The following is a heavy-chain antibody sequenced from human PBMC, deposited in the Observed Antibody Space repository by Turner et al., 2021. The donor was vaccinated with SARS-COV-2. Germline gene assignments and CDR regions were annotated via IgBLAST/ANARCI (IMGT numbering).Heavy chain of an antibody. CDR1: GFTFSSYA. CDR3: AKDQGGNWHH. J-gene: IGHJ5*02. V-gene: IGHV3-23*01. D-gene: IGHD2-15*01. CDR2: ISASGGST. Sequence: EVLLLESGGGLVQPGVSLSLSCAASGFTFSSYALSWVRQAPGKGLEWVSAISASGGSTYNADSVKGRFTISRDNSKNTLYLQMNSLRAEETAVYYCAKDQGGNWHHWGQGTLVTVSS.